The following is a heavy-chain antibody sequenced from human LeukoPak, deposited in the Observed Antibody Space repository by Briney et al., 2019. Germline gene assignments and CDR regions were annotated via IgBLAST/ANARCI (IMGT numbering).Heavy chain of an antibody. D-gene: IGHD2-2*01. Sequence: GGSLRLSCAAPGFTFSSYAMHWVRQAPGKGLEWVAVISYDGSNKYYADSVKGRFTISRDNSKNTLYLQMNSLRAEDTAVYYCAREGSTSNFYYYMDVWGKGTTVTVSS. J-gene: IGHJ6*03. V-gene: IGHV3-30*01. CDR2: ISYDGSNK. CDR3: AREGSTSNFYYYMDV. CDR1: GFTFSSYA.